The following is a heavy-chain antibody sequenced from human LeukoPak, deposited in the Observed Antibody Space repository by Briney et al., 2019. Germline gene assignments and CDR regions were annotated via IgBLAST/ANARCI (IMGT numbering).Heavy chain of an antibody. CDR3: ARGGGYCSGGSCYPGNWFDP. V-gene: IGHV4-39*07. D-gene: IGHD2-15*01. CDR2: IYYSGST. J-gene: IGHJ5*02. Sequence: PSETLSLTCTVSGGSISSSSYYWGWIRQPPGKGLEWIGSIYYSGSTYYNPSLKSRVTISVDTSKNQFSLKLSSVTAADTAVYYCARGGGYCSGGSCYPGNWFDPWGQGTLVTVSS. CDR1: GGSISSSSYY.